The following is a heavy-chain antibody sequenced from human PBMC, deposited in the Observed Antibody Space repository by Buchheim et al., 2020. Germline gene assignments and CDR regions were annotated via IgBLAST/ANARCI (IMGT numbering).Heavy chain of an antibody. CDR2: ISGSGGST. Sequence: EVQLLESGGGLVQPGGSLRLSCAASGFTFSSYAMSWVRQAPGKGLEWVSAISGSGGSTYYADSVKGRFTISRDNSQNTLYLQMNSLRAEDTAVYYCAKHTILKIFEMDNPYYFDYWGQGTL. CDR3: AKHTILKIFEMDNPYYFDY. V-gene: IGHV3-23*01. D-gene: IGHD3-3*01. CDR1: GFTFSSYA. J-gene: IGHJ4*02.